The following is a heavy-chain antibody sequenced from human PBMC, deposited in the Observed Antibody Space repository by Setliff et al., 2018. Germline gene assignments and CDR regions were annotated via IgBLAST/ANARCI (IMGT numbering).Heavy chain of an antibody. Sequence: PGGSLRLSCAASGFTFSSYAMSWVRQAPGKGLEWVSAISGSGGSTYHADSVKGRFTISRDNSKNTVYLQMNSLRAEDTAVYYCAKGGALLYYFDFWGQGTLVTVSS. J-gene: IGHJ4*02. D-gene: IGHD2-15*01. V-gene: IGHV3-23*01. CDR2: ISGSGGST. CDR1: GFTFSSYA. CDR3: AKGGALLYYFDF.